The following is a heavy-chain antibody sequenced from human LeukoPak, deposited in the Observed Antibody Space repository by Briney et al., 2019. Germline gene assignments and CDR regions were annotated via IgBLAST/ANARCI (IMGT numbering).Heavy chain of an antibody. J-gene: IGHJ4*02. CDR3: ARVSVAGPRGYFDY. Sequence: PSETLSLTCTVSGGSISSYYWSWIRQPAGKGLEWIGRIYTSGSTNYNPSLKSRVTMSVDTSKNQFSLKPSSVTAADTAVYYCARVSVAGPRGYFDYWGQGTLVTVSS. CDR1: GGSISSYY. D-gene: IGHD6-19*01. V-gene: IGHV4-4*07. CDR2: IYTSGST.